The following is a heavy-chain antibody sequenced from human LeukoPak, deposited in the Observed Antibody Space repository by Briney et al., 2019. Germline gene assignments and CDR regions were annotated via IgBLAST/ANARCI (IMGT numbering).Heavy chain of an antibody. V-gene: IGHV5-10-1*01. CDR2: LDPTDSYT. Sequence: XGALEISFKGSGYHFTGHWISWGRPMPGKGVEWMGRLDPTDSYTNYSPSFQGHVTISADKSISTAYLQWNSLKASDTAIYYCAGLRDGSLDYWGQGTLVTVSS. J-gene: IGHJ4*02. CDR1: GYHFTGHW. CDR3: AGLRDGSLDY.